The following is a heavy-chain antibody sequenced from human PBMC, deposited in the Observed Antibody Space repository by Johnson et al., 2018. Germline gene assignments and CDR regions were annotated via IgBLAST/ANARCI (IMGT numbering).Heavy chain of an antibody. CDR2: ISYDGSNK. V-gene: IGHV3-30*18. D-gene: IGHD4-17*01. CDR1: GFTFSSYG. J-gene: IGHJ6*03. Sequence: VQLVESGGGVVQPGRSLRLSCAASGFTFSSYGMHWVRQAPGKGLEWVAVISYDGSNKYYADSVKGRFTISRDNSKNTLYLQMNSLRAEDTAVHYCAKDPSVTTYYYYYYMDVWGKGTTVTVSS. CDR3: AKDPSVTTYYYYYYMDV.